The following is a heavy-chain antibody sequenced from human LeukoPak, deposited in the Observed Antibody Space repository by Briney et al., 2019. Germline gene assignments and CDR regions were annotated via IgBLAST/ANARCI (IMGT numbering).Heavy chain of an antibody. CDR3: ARGRYSGSYLLDY. D-gene: IGHD1-26*01. CDR1: GFAFSSYG. CDR2: IRYDGSNK. V-gene: IGHV3-30*02. J-gene: IGHJ4*02. Sequence: GGSLRLSCAASGFAFSSYGMHWVRQAPGKGLEWVAFIRYDGSNKYYADSVKGRFTISRDNSKNTLYLQMNSLRAEDTALYYCARGRYSGSYLLDYWGQGTLVTVSS.